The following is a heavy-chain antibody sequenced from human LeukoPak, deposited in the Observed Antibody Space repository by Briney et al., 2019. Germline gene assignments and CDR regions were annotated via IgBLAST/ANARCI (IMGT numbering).Heavy chain of an antibody. CDR1: GFTFDDYA. J-gene: IGHJ4*02. Sequence: PGGSLRLSCAASGFTFDDYAMHWVRQAPGKGLEWVSGISWNSGSIGYADSVKGRFTISRDNAKNSLYLQMNSLRAEDTAVYYCARGMDNYGYCFVYWGQGTLVTVSS. D-gene: IGHD5-18*01. V-gene: IGHV3-9*01. CDR2: ISWNSGSI. CDR3: ARGMDNYGYCFVY.